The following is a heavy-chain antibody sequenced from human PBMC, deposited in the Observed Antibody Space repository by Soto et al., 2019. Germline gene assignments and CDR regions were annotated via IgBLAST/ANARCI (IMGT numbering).Heavy chain of an antibody. V-gene: IGHV2-5*02. D-gene: IGHD2-15*01. CDR1: GFSPSTSGVG. CDR3: AHRPSYCSGGSCYSGFDY. J-gene: IGHJ4*02. Sequence: QITLKESGPTLVKPTQTLTLTCTFSGFSPSTSGVGVGWIRQPPGKALEWLALIYWDDGKRYSPSLKSRLTITKDTSKNQVVLTMTNMDPVDTATYYCAHRPSYCSGGSCYSGFDYWGQGTLVTVSS. CDR2: IYWDDGK.